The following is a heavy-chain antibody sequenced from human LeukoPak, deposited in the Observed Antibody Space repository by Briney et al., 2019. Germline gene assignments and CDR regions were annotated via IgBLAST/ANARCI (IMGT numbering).Heavy chain of an antibody. CDR3: ARDRVDHCTNETCHLAGGIYY. D-gene: IGHD2-8*01. V-gene: IGHV4-59*11. CDR1: GGSIISHY. Sequence: SETLSVTCTVSGGSIISHYWSWIRQPRGKGLEWIGYIYYSGSTNYNPSLKSRVTISVDTSKNQFSLKLSSVTAADTAVYYCARDRVDHCTNETCHLAGGIYYWGRGTLVTVSS. CDR2: IYYSGST. J-gene: IGHJ4*02.